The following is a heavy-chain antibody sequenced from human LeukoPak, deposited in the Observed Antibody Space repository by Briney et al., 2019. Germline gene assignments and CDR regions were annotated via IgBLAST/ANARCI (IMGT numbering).Heavy chain of an antibody. CDR2: ISGSGGST. CDR1: GFTFSSYA. D-gene: IGHD6-13*01. CDR3: AKDLHSSSWWYYFDY. J-gene: IGHJ4*02. V-gene: IGHV3-23*01. Sequence: GSLRLSCAASGFTFSSYAMSWVRQAPGKGLEWVSAISGSGGSTYYADSVKGRFTISRDNSKNTLYLQMNSLRAEDTAVYYCAKDLHSSSWWYYFDYWGQGTLVTVSS.